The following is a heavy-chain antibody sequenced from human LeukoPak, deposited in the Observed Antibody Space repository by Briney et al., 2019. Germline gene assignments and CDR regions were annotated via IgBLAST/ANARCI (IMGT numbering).Heavy chain of an antibody. J-gene: IGHJ5*02. CDR1: GGSFSGYY. V-gene: IGHV4-34*01. Sequence: SENLSLTCAVYGGSFSGYYWSWIRQPPGKGLEWIGEMNHSGSTNYNPSLKSRVTISVDTSKNQFSLKLSSVTAADTAVYYCARRREGITMVRGVIRRNNWFDPWGQGTLVTVSS. CDR2: MNHSGST. CDR3: ARRREGITMVRGVIRRNNWFDP. D-gene: IGHD3-10*01.